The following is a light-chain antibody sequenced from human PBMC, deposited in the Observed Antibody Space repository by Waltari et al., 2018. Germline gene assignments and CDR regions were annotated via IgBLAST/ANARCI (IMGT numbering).Light chain of an antibody. CDR2: KAS. V-gene: IGKV1-5*03. CDR1: QSFSSW. J-gene: IGKJ1*01. Sequence: DIQMTQSPSTLSASVGDRVTITCRASQSFSSWLAWYQQKPGKAPKLLIYKASSLESGAPSRFSGSGSGTEFTLTISSLQPDDFATYYCQQYNSYSQTFGQGTKVEIK. CDR3: QQYNSYSQT.